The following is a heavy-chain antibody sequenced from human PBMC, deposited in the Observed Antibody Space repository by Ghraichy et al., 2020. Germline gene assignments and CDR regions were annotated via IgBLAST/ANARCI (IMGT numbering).Heavy chain of an antibody. Sequence: GESLNISCAASGFTFSSYAMSWVRQAPGKGLEWVSAISGSGGSTYYADSVKGRFTISRDNSKNTLYLQMNSLRAEDTAVYYCAKGSAYGSGSYYTVEDAFDIWGQGTMVTVSS. J-gene: IGHJ3*02. CDR3: AKGSAYGSGSYYTVEDAFDI. CDR2: ISGSGGST. V-gene: IGHV3-23*01. D-gene: IGHD3-10*01. CDR1: GFTFSSYA.